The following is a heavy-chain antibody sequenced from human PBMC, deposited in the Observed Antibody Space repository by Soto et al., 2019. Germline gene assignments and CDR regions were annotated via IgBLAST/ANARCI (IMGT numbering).Heavy chain of an antibody. Sequence: GGSVRLSCAASGFPFSSYAMSWVRQTPEGGLEWVAAISGGGNDRYYADFVQGRFTFSRDNSRNILYLHMNSLRADDTAMYFCARSLFMVEPDSDPFDYRGQGTLVTV. CDR1: GFPFSSYA. V-gene: IGHV3-23*01. CDR3: ARSLFMVEPDSDPFDY. D-gene: IGHD3-22*01. CDR2: ISGGGNDR. J-gene: IGHJ4*02.